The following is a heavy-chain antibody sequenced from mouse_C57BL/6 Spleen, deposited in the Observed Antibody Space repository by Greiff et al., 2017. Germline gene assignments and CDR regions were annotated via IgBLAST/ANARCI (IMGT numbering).Heavy chain of an antibody. J-gene: IGHJ3*01. V-gene: IGHV5-6*01. Sequence: EVQLQESGGDLVKPGGSLKLSCAASGFTFSSYGMSWVRQTPDKRLEWVATISSGGSYTYYPDSVKGRFTISRDNAKNTLYLQMSSLKSEDTAMYYCARHENYDYWFAYWGQGTLVTVSA. CDR2: ISSGGSYT. CDR1: GFTFSSYG. D-gene: IGHD2-4*01. CDR3: ARHENYDYWFAY.